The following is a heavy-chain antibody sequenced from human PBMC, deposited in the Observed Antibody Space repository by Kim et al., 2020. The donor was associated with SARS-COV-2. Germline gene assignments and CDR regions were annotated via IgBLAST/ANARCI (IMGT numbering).Heavy chain of an antibody. J-gene: IGHJ4*02. V-gene: IGHV4-31*03. D-gene: IGHD2-2*01. CDR2: IYYSGST. CDR1: GGSISSGGYY. Sequence: SETLSLTCTVSGGSISSGGYYWSWIRQHPGKGLEWIGYIYYSGSTYYNPSLKSRVTISVDTSKNQFSLKLSSVTAADTAVYYCAREVPQFKIFDYWGQGTLVTVSS. CDR3: AREVPQFKIFDY.